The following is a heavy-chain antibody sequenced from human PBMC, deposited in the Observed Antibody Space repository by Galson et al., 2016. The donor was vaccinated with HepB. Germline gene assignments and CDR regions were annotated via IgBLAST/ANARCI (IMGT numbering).Heavy chain of an antibody. CDR2: ISGSGGST. D-gene: IGHD3-3*01. Sequence: SLRLSCAASRFTFSSYAMGWVRQAPGKGLEWVSVISGSGGSTYYADSVKGRFTISRDNSKNTLYLQMNSLRAEDTAVYCCAKEGTIFEVVPDGMDVWGQGTKIIVSS. V-gene: IGHV3-23*01. J-gene: IGHJ6*02. CDR3: AKEGTIFEVVPDGMDV. CDR1: RFTFSSYA.